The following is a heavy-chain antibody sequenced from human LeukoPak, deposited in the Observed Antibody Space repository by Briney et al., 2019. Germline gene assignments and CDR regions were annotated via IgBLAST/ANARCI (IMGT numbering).Heavy chain of an antibody. J-gene: IGHJ4*02. CDR2: ISGSGGST. V-gene: IGHV3-23*01. CDR1: GFTFSNYA. D-gene: IGHD3-22*01. Sequence: GGSLRLSCAASGFTFSNYAMSWVRQAPGKGLEWVSVISGSGGSTYYADSVKGRFTISRDNPKNTLYLQMNSLRAEDTAVYYCAKRAGSSGYYYVEYWGQGTLVTVSS. CDR3: AKRAGSSGYYYVEY.